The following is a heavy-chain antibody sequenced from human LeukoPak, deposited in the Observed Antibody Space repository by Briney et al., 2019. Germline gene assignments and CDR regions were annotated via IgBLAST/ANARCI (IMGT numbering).Heavy chain of an antibody. Sequence: SETLSLTCTVSGGSITNLNFYWTWIRQPAGKSLEWIGRIYTSGGTNYNPSLKSRVTMSVDKSKNQISLKLASLTAADTALYYCAGRGSSSGTFDIWGPGTFVTVSS. D-gene: IGHD2-2*01. CDR2: IYTSGGT. J-gene: IGHJ3*02. CDR1: GGSITNLNFY. CDR3: AGRGSSSGTFDI. V-gene: IGHV4-61*02.